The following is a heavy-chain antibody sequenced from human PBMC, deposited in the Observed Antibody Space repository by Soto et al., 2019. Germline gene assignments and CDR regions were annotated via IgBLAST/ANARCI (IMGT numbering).Heavy chain of an antibody. CDR1: GFTFSSYS. CDR3: VGPSRRRDYMDV. V-gene: IGHV3-48*01. CDR2: ISSSSSTI. J-gene: IGHJ6*03. Sequence: EVQLVESGGGLVQPGGSLRLSCAASGFTFSSYSMNWVRQAPGKGLEWVSYISSSSSTIYYADSAKGRFTISRDNAKNSLYLQMNSLRAEDTAVYYCVGPSRRRDYMDVWGKGTTVTVSS.